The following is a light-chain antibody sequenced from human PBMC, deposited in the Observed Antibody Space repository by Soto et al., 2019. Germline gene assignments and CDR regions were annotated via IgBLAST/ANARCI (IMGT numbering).Light chain of an antibody. V-gene: IGLV2-11*01. CDR3: CSYAGTHWV. CDR1: SSDVGNYNY. CDR2: DVS. J-gene: IGLJ3*02. Sequence: QSVLTQPRSVSGSPGQSVTISCTGTSSDVGNYNYVSWYQQHPGKAPKLMIYDVSKRPSGVPDRFSGSKSGNTASLTISGLQAEDEADYHCCSYAGTHWVFGGGTKVTVL.